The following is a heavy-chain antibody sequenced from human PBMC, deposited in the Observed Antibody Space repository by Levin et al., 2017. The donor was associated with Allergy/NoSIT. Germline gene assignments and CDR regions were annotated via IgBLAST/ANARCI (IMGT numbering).Heavy chain of an antibody. CDR3: ARHKANRFDY. CDR1: GGSISSYY. Sequence: SETLSLTCTVSGGSISSYYWSWIRQPPGKGLEWIGYIYYSGSTNYNPSLKSRVTISVDTSKNQFSLKLSSVTAADTAVYYCARHKANRFDYWGQGTLVTVSS. CDR2: IYYSGST. V-gene: IGHV4-59*08. J-gene: IGHJ4*02.